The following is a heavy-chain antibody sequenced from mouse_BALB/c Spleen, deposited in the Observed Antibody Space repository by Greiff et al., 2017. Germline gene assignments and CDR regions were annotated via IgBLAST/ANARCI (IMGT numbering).Heavy chain of an antibody. V-gene: IGHV5-6*02. Sequence: EVKLMESGGVLVKPGGSLKLSCAASGFTFSSYGMSWVRQTPDKRLEWVATISSGGSYTYYPDSVKGRFTISRDNAKNTLYLQMSSLKSEDTAMYYYASRIYYDDDEDAMDYWGQGTSVTVSS. CDR2: ISSGGSYT. CDR1: GFTFSSYG. J-gene: IGHJ4*01. CDR3: ASRIYYDDDEDAMDY. D-gene: IGHD2-4*01.